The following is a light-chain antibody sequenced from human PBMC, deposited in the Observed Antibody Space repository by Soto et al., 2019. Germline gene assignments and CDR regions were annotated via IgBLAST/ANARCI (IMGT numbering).Light chain of an antibody. CDR3: STWDVSLNGWV. Sequence: QPVLTQPPSVSATPGQRVTISCSGSGSNIASRPVYWYQHLPGTAPKLLMYSSDLRPSGVPDRFSGSKSGTTASLAISGVQSEDEADYYCSTWDVSLNGWVFGGGTKVTVL. CDR1: GSNIASRP. V-gene: IGLV1-44*01. CDR2: SSD. J-gene: IGLJ3*02.